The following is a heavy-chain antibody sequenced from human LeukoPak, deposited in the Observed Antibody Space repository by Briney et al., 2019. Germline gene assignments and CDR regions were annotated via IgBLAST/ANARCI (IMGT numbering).Heavy chain of an antibody. V-gene: IGHV3-48*03. D-gene: IGHD4-11*01. CDR2: ISSSGSTI. Sequence: GGSLRLSCAASGFTFSSYEMNWVRQAPGKGLEWVSYISSSGSTIYYADSVKGRFTISRDNAKNSLYLQMNSLRAEDTAVYYCAKDRYSNYGNWFDPWGQGTLVTVFS. CDR1: GFTFSSYE. J-gene: IGHJ5*02. CDR3: AKDRYSNYGNWFDP.